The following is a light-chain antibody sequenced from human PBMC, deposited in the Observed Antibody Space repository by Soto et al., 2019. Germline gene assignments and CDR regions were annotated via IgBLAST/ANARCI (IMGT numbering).Light chain of an antibody. Sequence: QSVLTQPPSVSGAPGQRVTVSCTGSSSNIRAGYDVHWYQHLPGTAPKLLIYGNNNRPSGVPDRFSGSKSGTSASLAITGLQAEDEADYYCQSYDTSLGAYVFGSGTKVTVL. J-gene: IGLJ1*01. CDR3: QSYDTSLGAYV. CDR2: GNN. V-gene: IGLV1-40*01. CDR1: SSNIRAGYD.